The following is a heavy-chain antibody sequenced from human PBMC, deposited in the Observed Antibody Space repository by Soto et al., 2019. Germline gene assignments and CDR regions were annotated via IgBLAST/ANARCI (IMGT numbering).Heavy chain of an antibody. V-gene: IGHV1-69*13. CDR3: ARDSNFWSGYYKKWFDP. J-gene: IGHJ5*02. Sequence: SVKVSCKASGGTFSSYAISWVRQAPGQGLEWMGGIIPIFGTANYAQKFQGRVTITADESTSTAYMELSSLRSEDTAVYYCARDSNFWSGYYKKWFDPWGQGNLVTVYS. D-gene: IGHD3-3*01. CDR1: GGTFSSYA. CDR2: IIPIFGTA.